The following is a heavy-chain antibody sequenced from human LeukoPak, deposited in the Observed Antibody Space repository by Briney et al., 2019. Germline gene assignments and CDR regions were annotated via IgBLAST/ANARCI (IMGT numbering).Heavy chain of an antibody. CDR1: GFTFSYYA. CDR2: IAYDGDKK. V-gene: IGHV3-30*18. Sequence: GRSLSLSCAGSGFTFSYYAMHWVRQAPGKGLEWVAAIAYDGDKKYYADSVKGRFTISRDNSKTTLFLQMNSLRAEDTAVYYCAKQIVATTYYVGGDFDYWGQGILVTVSS. D-gene: IGHD5-12*01. CDR3: AKQIVATTYYVGGDFDY. J-gene: IGHJ4*02.